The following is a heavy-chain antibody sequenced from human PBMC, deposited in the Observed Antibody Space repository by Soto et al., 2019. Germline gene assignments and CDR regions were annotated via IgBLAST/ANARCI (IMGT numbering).Heavy chain of an antibody. CDR1: GGTFSSYA. J-gene: IGHJ6*02. CDR3: ARDVGDYGRYYYYGMDV. D-gene: IGHD4-17*01. CDR2: IIPIFGTA. Sequence: GASVKVSCKASGGTFSSYAISWVRQAPGQGLEWMGGIIPIFGTANYAQKFQGRVTITADESTSTAYMELSSLRSEDTAVYYCARDVGDYGRYYYYGMDVWGQGTTVTVSS. V-gene: IGHV1-69*13.